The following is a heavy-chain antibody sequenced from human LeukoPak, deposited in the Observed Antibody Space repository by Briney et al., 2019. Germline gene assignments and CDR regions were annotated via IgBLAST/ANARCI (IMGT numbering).Heavy chain of an antibody. D-gene: IGHD4-17*01. CDR2: IRDSGTT. J-gene: IGHJ4*02. CDR1: GFTFSTYP. CDR3: ARDHDYAFDN. V-gene: IGHV3-48*01. Sequence: GGSLRLSCAASGFTFSTYPMNWVRQAPGEGLEWISHIRDSGTTDYADSVKGRFTISRDNAKNSLYLQLNSLRAEDTAVYYCARDHDYAFDNWGQGTLVAVSS.